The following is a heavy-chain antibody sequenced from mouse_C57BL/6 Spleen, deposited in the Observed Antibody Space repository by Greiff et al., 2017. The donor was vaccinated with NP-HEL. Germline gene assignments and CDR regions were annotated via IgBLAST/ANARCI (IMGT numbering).Heavy chain of an antibody. D-gene: IGHD1-1*01. CDR2: IDPEPGGT. CDR1: GYTFTDYE. Sequence: QVQLQQSGAELVRPGASVTLSCKASGYTFTDYEMHWVKQTPVHGLEWIGAIDPEPGGTAYNQKFKGKAILTADKSSSTAYMELRSLTSEDSAVYYCTSLTTGAYWGQGTLVTVSA. J-gene: IGHJ3*01. V-gene: IGHV1-15*01. CDR3: TSLTTGAY.